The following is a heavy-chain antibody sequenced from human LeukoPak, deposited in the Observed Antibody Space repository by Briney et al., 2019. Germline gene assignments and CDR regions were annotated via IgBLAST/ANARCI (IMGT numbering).Heavy chain of an antibody. J-gene: IGHJ1*01. CDR3: ARDPRWLQGYFQH. CDR1: GYTFTGYY. Sequence: ASVKVSCKASGYTFTGYYMHWVRQAPGQGLEWMGRINPNSGGTNYAQKFQGRDTMTRDTSISTAYMELSRLRSDDTAVYYCARDPRWLQGYFQHWARAPWSPSPQ. D-gene: IGHD5-24*01. CDR2: INPNSGGT. V-gene: IGHV1-2*06.